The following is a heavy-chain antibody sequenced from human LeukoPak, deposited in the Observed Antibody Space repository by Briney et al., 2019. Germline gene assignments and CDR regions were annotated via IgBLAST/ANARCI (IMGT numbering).Heavy chain of an antibody. V-gene: IGHV3-74*01. CDR1: GFTFSSYW. CDR3: VRDRYYSLDY. D-gene: IGHD3-10*01. Sequence: GGSLRLSCAASGFTFSSYWMHWVRQAPGKGLVWVSRLNSDGSSTSYADSVKGRFIISRDNAKNTLYLQINSLRAEDTAVYYCVRDRYYSLDYWGQGTLVTVSS. CDR2: LNSDGSST. J-gene: IGHJ4*02.